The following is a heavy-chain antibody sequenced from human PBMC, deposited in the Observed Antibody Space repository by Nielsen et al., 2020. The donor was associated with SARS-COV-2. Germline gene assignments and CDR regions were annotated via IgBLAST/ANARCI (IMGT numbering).Heavy chain of an antibody. Sequence: GESLKISCAASGFTFSSYGMHWVRQAPGKGLEWVAVIWYDGSNKYYADSVKGRFTISRDNSKNTLYLQMNSLRAEDTAVYYCAPRIAVAGLGFDYWGQGTLVTVSS. V-gene: IGHV3-30*02. CDR2: IWYDGSNK. D-gene: IGHD6-19*01. CDR1: GFTFSSYG. CDR3: APRIAVAGLGFDY. J-gene: IGHJ4*02.